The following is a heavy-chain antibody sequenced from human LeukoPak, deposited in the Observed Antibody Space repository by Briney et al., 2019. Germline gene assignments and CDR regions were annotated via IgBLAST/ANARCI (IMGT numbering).Heavy chain of an antibody. CDR1: GFTFSDFY. V-gene: IGHV3-7*01. Sequence: GGSLRLSCAASGFTFSDFYMTWIRQAPGKGLEWVANIKQDGSEKYYVDSVKGRFTISRDNAKNSLYLQMNSLRAEDTAVYYCARDKVVGATYLDYWGQGTLVTVSS. CDR3: ARDKVVGATYLDY. CDR2: IKQDGSEK. D-gene: IGHD1-26*01. J-gene: IGHJ4*02.